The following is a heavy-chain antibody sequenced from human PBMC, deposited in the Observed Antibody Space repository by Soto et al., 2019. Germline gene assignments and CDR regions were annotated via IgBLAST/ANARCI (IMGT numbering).Heavy chain of an antibody. Sequence: PSETLSLTCAVYGGSFSGYYWSWIRQPPGKGLEWIGEINHSGSTNYNPSLKSRVTISVDTSKNQFSLKLSSVTAADTAVYYCARNPDVSPGYYFDYWGQGTLVTVSS. CDR3: ARNPDVSPGYYFDY. V-gene: IGHV4-34*01. J-gene: IGHJ4*02. CDR1: GGSFSGYY. CDR2: INHSGST. D-gene: IGHD5-12*01.